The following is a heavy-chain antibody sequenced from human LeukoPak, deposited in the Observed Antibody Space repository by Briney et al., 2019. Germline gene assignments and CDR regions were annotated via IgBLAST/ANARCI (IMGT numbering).Heavy chain of an antibody. CDR1: GFTFDDYA. J-gene: IGHJ3*02. CDR3: AGVLRGAFDI. D-gene: IGHD3-10*01. V-gene: IGHV3-9*01. Sequence: GGSLRLSCAASGFTFDDYAMHWVRQAPGKGLEWVSGISWNSGSIGYADSVKGRFTISRDNSKNMVYLQMNSLRGDDTAVYYCAGVLRGAFDIWGQGKMVAVSS. CDR2: ISWNSGSI.